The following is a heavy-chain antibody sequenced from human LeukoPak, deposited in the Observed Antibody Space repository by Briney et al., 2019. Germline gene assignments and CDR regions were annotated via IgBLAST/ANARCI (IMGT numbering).Heavy chain of an antibody. J-gene: IGHJ3*02. CDR2: INPNSGGT. CDR1: GYTFTSYD. D-gene: IGHD3-10*01. CDR3: ARDWYYRSAFDI. Sequence: ASVKVSCKASGYTFTSYDINWVRQATGQGLEWMGWINPNSGGTNYAQKLQGRVTMTTDTSTSTAYMELRSLRSDDTAVYYCARDWYYRSAFDIWGQGTMVTVSS. V-gene: IGHV1-18*01.